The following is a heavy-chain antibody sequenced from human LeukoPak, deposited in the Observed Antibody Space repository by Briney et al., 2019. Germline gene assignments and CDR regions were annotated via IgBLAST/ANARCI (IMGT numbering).Heavy chain of an antibody. D-gene: IGHD6-13*01. V-gene: IGHV4-61*08. J-gene: IGHJ4*02. CDR3: ARDSATGKLGD. Sequence: SETLSLTCTVSSGSVSSGGYYWSWIRRPPGRGLEWIGYVYYTGSTNCNPSLKSRVTISLDTSKNQFSLKLSSVTAADTAVYYCARDSATGKLGDWGQGTLVTVSS. CDR1: SGSVSSGGYY. CDR2: VYYTGST.